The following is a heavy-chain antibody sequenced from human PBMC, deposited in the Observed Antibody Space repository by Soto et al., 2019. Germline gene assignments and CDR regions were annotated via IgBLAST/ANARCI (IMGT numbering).Heavy chain of an antibody. CDR3: AKNPGYYYDSTGYHFDY. CDR2: ISYGGGTT. CDR1: EFTFSNYA. Sequence: GGSLRLSCAASEFTFSNYAMSWVRQAPGKGLEWVSAISYGGGTTYYADSVKGRFTISRDNSKNTLYLQMNSLRAEDTAVYYCAKNPGYYYDSTGYHFDYWGKGNLVTVSS. J-gene: IGHJ4*02. D-gene: IGHD3-22*01. V-gene: IGHV3-23*01.